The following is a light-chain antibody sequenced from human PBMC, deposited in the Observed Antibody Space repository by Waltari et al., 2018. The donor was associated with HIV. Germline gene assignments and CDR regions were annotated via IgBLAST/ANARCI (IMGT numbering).Light chain of an antibody. J-gene: IGLJ2*01. V-gene: IGLV2-23*02. Sequence: QSALTQPASVSGSPGQSITISCTRTSSDVATYKLVSWYQKHPGKAPKLMIYEVSKLPSGVSDRCSGAKSGHPASLTISWLQAEDDADYYCCSYVSNVIFGGGTKLTVL. CDR1: SSDVATYKL. CDR3: CSYVSNVI. CDR2: EVS.